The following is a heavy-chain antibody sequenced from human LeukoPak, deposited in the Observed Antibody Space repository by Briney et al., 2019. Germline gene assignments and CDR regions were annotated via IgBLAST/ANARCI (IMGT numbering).Heavy chain of an antibody. V-gene: IGHV4-30-2*01. J-gene: IGHJ1*01. Sequence: TSQTLSLTCAVSGGSISSGGYSWSWIRQPPGKGLEWIGYIYHSGSTYYNPSLKSRVTISVDRSKNQFSLKLSSVTAADTAVYCCASYSSGYYYGTETAEYFQHWGQGTLVTVSS. CDR1: GGSISSGGYS. CDR2: IYHSGST. D-gene: IGHD3-22*01. CDR3: ASYSSGYYYGTETAEYFQH.